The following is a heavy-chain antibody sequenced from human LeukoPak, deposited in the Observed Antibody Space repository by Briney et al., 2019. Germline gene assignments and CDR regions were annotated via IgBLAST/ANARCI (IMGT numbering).Heavy chain of an antibody. J-gene: IGHJ4*02. D-gene: IGHD2-2*02. CDR2: INPNSGGT. CDR1: GYTFTGYY. V-gene: IGHV1-2*02. Sequence: ASVKVSCKASGYTFTGYYMHWVRQAPGQGFEWMGWINPNSGGTNYAQKFQGRVTMTRDTSISTAYMELSRLRSDDTAVYYCARESRACSSTSCYIDYWGQGTLVTVSS. CDR3: ARESRACSSTSCYIDY.